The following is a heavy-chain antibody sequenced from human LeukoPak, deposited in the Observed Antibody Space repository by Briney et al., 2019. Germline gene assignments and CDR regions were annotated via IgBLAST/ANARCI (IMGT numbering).Heavy chain of an antibody. J-gene: IGHJ3*02. V-gene: IGHV4-30-2*01. Sequence: LRLSCAASGFTFSDYYMSWIRQPPGKGLEWIGYIYHSGSTYYNPSLKSRVTISVDRSKNQFSLKLSSVTAADTAVYYCARGAADDAFDIWGQGTMVTVSS. CDR3: ARGAADDAFDI. CDR1: GFTFSDYY. CDR2: IYHSGST.